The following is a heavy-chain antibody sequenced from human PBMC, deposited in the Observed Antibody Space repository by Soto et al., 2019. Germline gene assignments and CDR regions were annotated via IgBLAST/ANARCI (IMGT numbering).Heavy chain of an antibody. CDR1: GGIFRNYA. CDR2: IIPMFHTS. D-gene: IGHD1-26*01. CDR3: ATPQDIIMGPPGIGGRSGLGSSGLDY. J-gene: IGHJ4*02. Sequence: QVQLVQSGAEVTKPGSSVKVSCKASGGIFRNYAISWVRQAPGQGLEWMGGIIPMFHTSNFAQKFQGRVTITADDSTSTVYMELRSLTSEDTAVYFCATPQDIIMGPPGIGGRSGLGSSGLDYWGQGSLVTVSS. V-gene: IGHV1-69*01.